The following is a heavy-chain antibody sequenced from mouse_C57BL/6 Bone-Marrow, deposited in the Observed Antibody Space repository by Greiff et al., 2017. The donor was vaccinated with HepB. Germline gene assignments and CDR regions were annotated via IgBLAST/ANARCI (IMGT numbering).Heavy chain of an antibody. CDR3: ARYFAMDY. CDR1: GYTFTSYW. J-gene: IGHJ4*01. V-gene: IGHV1-50*01. CDR2: IDPSDSYT. Sequence: VQLQQSGAELVKPGASVKLSCKASGYTFTSYWMQWVKQRPGQGLEWIGEIDPSDSYTNYNQKFKGKATLTVDTSSSTAYMQLSSLTSEDSAVYYCARYFAMDYWGQGTSVTVSS.